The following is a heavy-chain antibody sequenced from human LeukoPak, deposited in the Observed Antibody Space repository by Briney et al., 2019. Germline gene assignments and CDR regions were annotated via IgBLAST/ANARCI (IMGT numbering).Heavy chain of an antibody. CDR1: GFTFSSYG. D-gene: IGHD3-10*01. Sequence: GGSLRLSCAASGFTFSSYGMHWVRQAPGKGLEWAAFIRYDGSNKYYADSVKGRFTISRDNSKNTLYLQMNSLRAEDTAVYYCAKDPYYGSGSYYFDYWGQGTLVTVSS. CDR2: IRYDGSNK. J-gene: IGHJ4*02. V-gene: IGHV3-30*02. CDR3: AKDPYYGSGSYYFDY.